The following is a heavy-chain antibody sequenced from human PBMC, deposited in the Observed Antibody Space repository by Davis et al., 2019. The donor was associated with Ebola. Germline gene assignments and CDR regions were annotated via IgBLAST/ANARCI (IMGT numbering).Heavy chain of an antibody. D-gene: IGHD6-19*01. CDR3: ARMVLRQWLVRYWYFDL. CDR2: MNPNSGNT. J-gene: IGHJ2*01. CDR1: GYTFTSYD. Sequence: ASVKVSCKASGYTFTSYDINWVRQATGQGLEWMGWMNPNSGNTGYAQKFQGRVTMTRNTAISTAYMELNSLRSEDTAVYYCARMVLRQWLVRYWYFDLWGRGTLVTVSS. V-gene: IGHV1-8*01.